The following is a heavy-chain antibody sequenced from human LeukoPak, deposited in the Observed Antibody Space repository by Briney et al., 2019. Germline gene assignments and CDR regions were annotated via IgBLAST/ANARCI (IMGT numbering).Heavy chain of an antibody. J-gene: IGHJ6*02. CDR2: ISSSSSTI. Sequence: GGSLRLSCAASGFTFSSYSMNWVRQAPGKGLEWVSYISSSSSTIYYADSVKGRFTIPRDNAKNSLYLQMNSLRDEDTAVYYCAKLSMVVAATADYGMDVWGQGTTVTVSS. CDR1: GFTFSSYS. CDR3: AKLSMVVAATADYGMDV. V-gene: IGHV3-48*02. D-gene: IGHD2-15*01.